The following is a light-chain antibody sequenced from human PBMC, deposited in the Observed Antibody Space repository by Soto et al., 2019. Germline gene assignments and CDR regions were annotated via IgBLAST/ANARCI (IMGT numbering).Light chain of an antibody. J-gene: IGLJ2*01. V-gene: IGLV2-14*01. CDR1: SGDVGTYNY. CDR3: SSYIINSTLVI. Sequence: QAVVTQPASVSGSPGQSITISCTGTSGDVGTYNYVSWYQQHPDKAPKLMIYEVSNRPSGISNRFSGSKSGNTASLTISGLQAEDGADYYCSSYIINSTLVIFGGGTKVTVL. CDR2: EVS.